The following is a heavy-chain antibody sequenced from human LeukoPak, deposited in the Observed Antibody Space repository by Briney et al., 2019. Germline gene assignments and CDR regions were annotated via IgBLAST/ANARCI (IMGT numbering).Heavy chain of an antibody. D-gene: IGHD5/OR15-5a*01. J-gene: IGHJ6*03. Sequence: SVKVSCKASGGTFSSYTISTVLNAAAQGLDWMGSNVPIFGTANYAQKFQGRVTIAADESTSTDYMELSSLRSEDTAVYYCARDREASTPGYYYYLDVWGKGTTVTVSS. CDR3: ARDREASTPGYYYYLDV. CDR2: NVPIFGTA. CDR1: GGTFSSYT. V-gene: IGHV1-69*13.